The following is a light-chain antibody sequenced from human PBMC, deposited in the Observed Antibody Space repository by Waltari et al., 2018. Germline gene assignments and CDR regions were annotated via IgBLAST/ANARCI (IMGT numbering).Light chain of an antibody. Sequence: DIQMPQSQSSLSASVGDRVTITCQASQDITNYLNWYQHKPGKAPKLLIYDASNLQTGVPSRFSGSGSGTDFTFTITSLQPEDIATYYCQQYDNLPRFTFGPGTKVDVK. CDR2: DAS. V-gene: IGKV1-33*01. J-gene: IGKJ3*01. CDR1: QDITNY. CDR3: QQYDNLPRFT.